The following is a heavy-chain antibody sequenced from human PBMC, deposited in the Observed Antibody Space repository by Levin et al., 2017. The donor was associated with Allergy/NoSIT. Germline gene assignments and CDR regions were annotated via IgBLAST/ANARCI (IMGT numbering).Heavy chain of an antibody. D-gene: IGHD3-10*01. CDR3: AKDSGSYYNPLDAFDI. Sequence: SCAASGFIFSSYGMHWVRQAPGKGLEWVAVISYDGSNKYYADSVKGRFTISRDNSKNTLYLQMNSLRAEDTAVYYCAKDSGSYYNPLDAFDIWGQGTMVTVSS. J-gene: IGHJ3*02. CDR1: GFIFSSYG. CDR2: ISYDGSNK. V-gene: IGHV3-30*18.